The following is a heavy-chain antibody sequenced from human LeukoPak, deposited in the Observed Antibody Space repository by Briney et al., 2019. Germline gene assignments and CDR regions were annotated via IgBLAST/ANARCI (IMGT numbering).Heavy chain of an antibody. CDR3: ARGRVGTSRAYYYYYGMDV. J-gene: IGHJ6*02. Sequence: SETLSLTCAVYGGSFSGYYWSWIRQPPGKGLDWIGEINHSGSTNYNPSLKSRVTISVDTSKNQFSLKLSSVTAADTAVYYCARGRVGTSRAYYYYYGMDVWGQGTTVTVSS. V-gene: IGHV4-34*01. D-gene: IGHD1-1*01. CDR2: INHSGST. CDR1: GGSFSGYY.